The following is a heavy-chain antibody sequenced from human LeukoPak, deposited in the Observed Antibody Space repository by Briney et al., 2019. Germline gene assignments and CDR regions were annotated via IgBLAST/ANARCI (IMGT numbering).Heavy chain of an antibody. CDR3: ARDIPGHYYYGMDV. V-gene: IGHV3-33*01. Sequence: GGSLRLSCAASGFTFSSYGMHWVRQAPGKGLEWVAVIWYDGSNKYYADSVKGRFTISRDNSKNTLYLQMNSLRAEDTAVYYCARDIPGHYYYGMDVWGQGTTVTVSS. CDR2: IWYDGSNK. CDR1: GFTFSSYG. J-gene: IGHJ6*02.